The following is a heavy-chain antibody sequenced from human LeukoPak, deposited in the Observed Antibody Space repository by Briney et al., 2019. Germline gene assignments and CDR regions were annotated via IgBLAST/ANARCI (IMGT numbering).Heavy chain of an antibody. CDR1: GYTFTSYG. CDR2: ISAYNGNT. Sequence: GASVKVSCKASGYTFTSYGISWVRQAPGQGLEWMGWISAYNGNTNYAQKFQGRVTMTRDTSISTAYMELSRLRSDDTAVYYCARDLSIVVVIAFDYWGQGTLVTVSS. CDR3: ARDLSIVVVIAFDY. J-gene: IGHJ4*02. V-gene: IGHV1-18*01. D-gene: IGHD3-22*01.